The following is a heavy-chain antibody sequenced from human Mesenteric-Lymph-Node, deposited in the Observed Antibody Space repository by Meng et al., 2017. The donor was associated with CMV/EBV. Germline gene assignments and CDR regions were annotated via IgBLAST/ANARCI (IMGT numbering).Heavy chain of an antibody. CDR3: TTRVRTTNDY. CDR2: IKKKIEGETT. V-gene: IGHV3-15*01. Sequence: GGSLRLSCRASGFTFSDTWMNWVRQAPGKGLEWVGRIKKKIEGETTEYIAPVKGRFSISRDDSRNMIYLQMNDLKTEDTAVYYCTTRVRTTNDYWGQGTLVTVSS. D-gene: IGHD1-1*01. CDR1: GFTFSDTW. J-gene: IGHJ4*02.